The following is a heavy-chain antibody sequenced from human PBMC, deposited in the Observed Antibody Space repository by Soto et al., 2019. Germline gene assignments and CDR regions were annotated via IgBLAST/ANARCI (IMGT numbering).Heavy chain of an antibody. CDR3: ARGGYYDNSWGKLSHYGLDV. Sequence: QVQLAQSANEMKKPGASVRVSCKAAGYTFIRYGIAWVRQAPVQGLEWMGWISPYNDYTVYAQKFQGGVSMTADTSTRTVYMNLRGLKSDDTAVYYCARGGYYDNSWGKLSHYGLDVWGQGTSVSVSS. CDR2: ISPYNDYT. CDR1: GYTFIRYG. V-gene: IGHV1-18*01. J-gene: IGHJ6*02. D-gene: IGHD3-16*01.